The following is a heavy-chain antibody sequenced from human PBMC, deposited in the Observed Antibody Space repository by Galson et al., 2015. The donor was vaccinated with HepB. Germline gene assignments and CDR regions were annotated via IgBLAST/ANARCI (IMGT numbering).Heavy chain of an antibody. CDR2: MSSSSSYI. CDR3: SSPIAATAGYFDY. D-gene: IGHD2-15*01. V-gene: IGHV3-21*01. CDR1: GFTFSSYS. J-gene: IGHJ4*02. Sequence: SLRLSCAASGFTFSSYSMNWVRQAPGKGLEWVSSMSSSSSYIYYSDSVKGRFTISRDNAKNSLYLRMNSLRDEDTAVYYCSSPIAATAGYFDYWGQGTLVTVSS.